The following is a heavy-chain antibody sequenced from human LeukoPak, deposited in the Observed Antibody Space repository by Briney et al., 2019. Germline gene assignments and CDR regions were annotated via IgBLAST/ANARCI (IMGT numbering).Heavy chain of an antibody. CDR3: ARDHGGYCSSTSCYIWFDP. D-gene: IGHD2-2*02. V-gene: IGHV1-18*01. J-gene: IGHJ5*02. CDR1: GYTFTSYG. Sequence: GASVKVSCKASGYTFTSYGISWVLQAPGQGLEWMGWISAYNGNTNYAQKLQGRVTMTTDTSTSTAYMELRSLRSDDTAVYYCARDHGGYCSSTSCYIWFDPWGQGTLVTVSS. CDR2: ISAYNGNT.